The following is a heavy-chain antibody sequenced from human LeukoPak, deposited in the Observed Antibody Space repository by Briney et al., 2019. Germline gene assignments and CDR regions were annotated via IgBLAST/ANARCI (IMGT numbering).Heavy chain of an antibody. J-gene: IGHJ4*02. V-gene: IGHV4-34*01. CDR3: ARGILLWFGETQFDY. Sequence: SETLSLTCAVYSGSFSGYYWSWIRQPPGKGLEWIGEINHSGSTNYNPSLKSRVTISVDTSKNQFSPKLSSVTAADTAVYYCARGILLWFGETQFDYWGQGTLVTVSS. CDR2: INHSGST. CDR1: SGSFSGYY. D-gene: IGHD3-10*01.